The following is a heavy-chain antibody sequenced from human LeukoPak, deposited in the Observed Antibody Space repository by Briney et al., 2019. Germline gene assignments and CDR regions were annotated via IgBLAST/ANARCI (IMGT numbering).Heavy chain of an antibody. CDR3: ARDRKYQLLYHTGSMDV. Sequence: SETLSLTCTVSGGSISSGGYYWSWIRQPPGKGLEWIGYIYHSGSTYYNPSLKSRVTISVDRSKNQFSLKLSSVTAADTAVYYCARDRKYQLLYHTGSMDVWGKGTTVTVSS. J-gene: IGHJ6*03. D-gene: IGHD2-2*02. V-gene: IGHV4-30-2*01. CDR2: IYHSGST. CDR1: GGSISSGGYY.